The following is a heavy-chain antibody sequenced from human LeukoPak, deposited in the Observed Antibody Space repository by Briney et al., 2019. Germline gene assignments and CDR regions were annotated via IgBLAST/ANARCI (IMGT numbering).Heavy chain of an antibody. CDR2: ISSSSRYI. Sequence: ETLSLTCTVSGGSITNYYWSGVRQAPREGLEWVSSISSSSRYIYYADSVKGRFTTSRDNAKNSMYLQMNSLRAEDTAVYYCARDPGHDYFDYWGQGTLVTVSS. V-gene: IGHV3-21*01. J-gene: IGHJ4*02. CDR3: ARDPGHDYFDY. CDR1: GGSITNYY.